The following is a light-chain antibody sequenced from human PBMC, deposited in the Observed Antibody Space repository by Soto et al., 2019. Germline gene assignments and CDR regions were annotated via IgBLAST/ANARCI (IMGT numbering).Light chain of an antibody. CDR1: QDINNS. V-gene: IGKV1-33*01. CDR2: DTS. J-gene: IGKJ5*01. CDR3: QQYDNFIT. Sequence: DIQMTQSPSSLSASVGDRVTITCQASQDINNSLNWYQQKPGKAPKLLIYDTSNLETGVPSRFSGSASGTDFTFTISSLQPEDIATYYCQQYDNFITFGQGTRLEIK.